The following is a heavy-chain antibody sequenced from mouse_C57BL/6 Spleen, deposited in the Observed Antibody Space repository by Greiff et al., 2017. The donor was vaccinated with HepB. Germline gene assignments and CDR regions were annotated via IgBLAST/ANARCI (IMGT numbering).Heavy chain of an antibody. CDR3: ARGSGGWPFYWYFDV. V-gene: IGHV1-22*01. Sequence: EVQLVESGPELVKPGASVKMSCKASGYTFTDYNMHWVKQSHGKSLEWIGYINPNNGGTSYNQKFKGKATLTVNKSSSTAYMELRSLTSEDSAVYYCARGSGGWPFYWYFDVWGTGTTVTVSS. CDR2: INPNNGGT. D-gene: IGHD2-3*01. J-gene: IGHJ1*03. CDR1: GYTFTDYN.